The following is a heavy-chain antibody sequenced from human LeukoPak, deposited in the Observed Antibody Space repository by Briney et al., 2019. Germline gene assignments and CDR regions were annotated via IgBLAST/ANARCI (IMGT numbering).Heavy chain of an antibody. D-gene: IGHD6-19*01. CDR3: ARGEAVASHDY. Sequence: AASVKVSCKASGYTFTGHHINRGRQAPGQRLEWMGWINPNSGGTNYAQKFQGRVTMTRDSSISTAYMELNRLTSDDTAVYYCARGEAVASHDYWGQGTLVTVSS. J-gene: IGHJ4*02. CDR2: INPNSGGT. V-gene: IGHV1-2*02. CDR1: GYTFTGHH.